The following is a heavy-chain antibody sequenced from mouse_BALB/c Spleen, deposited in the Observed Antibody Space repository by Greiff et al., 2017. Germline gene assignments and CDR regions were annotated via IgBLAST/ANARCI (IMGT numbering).Heavy chain of an antibody. V-gene: IGHV1-80*01. D-gene: IGHD2-2*01. CDR2: IYPGDGDT. J-gene: IGHJ2*01. CDR3: AREEVTTFDY. CDR1: GYAFSSYW. Sequence: QVQLQQSGAELVRPGSSVKISCKASGYAFSSYWMNWVKQRPGQGLEWIGQIYPGDGDTNYNGKFKGKATLTADKSSSTAYMQLSSLTSEDSAVYFCAREEVTTFDYWGQGTTLTVSS.